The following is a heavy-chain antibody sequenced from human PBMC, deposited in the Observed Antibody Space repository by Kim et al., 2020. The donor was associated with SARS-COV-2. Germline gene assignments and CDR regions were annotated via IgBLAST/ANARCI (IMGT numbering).Heavy chain of an antibody. V-gene: IGHV4-59*01. D-gene: IGHD3-3*01. CDR3: ARGNDYDFWSGYSTDWYF. Sequence: SETLSLTCTVSGGSISSYYWSWIRQPPGKGLEWIGYIYYSGSTNYNPSLKSRVTISVDTSKNQFSLKLSSVTAADTAVYYCARGNDYDFWSGYSTDWYF. CDR1: GGSISSYY. CDR2: IYYSGST. J-gene: IGHJ2*01.